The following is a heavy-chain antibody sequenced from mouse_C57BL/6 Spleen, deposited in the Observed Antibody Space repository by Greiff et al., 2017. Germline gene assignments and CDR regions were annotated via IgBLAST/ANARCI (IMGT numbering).Heavy chain of an antibody. CDR2: ISSGSSTI. CDR3: ARSTFLNYAMDY. CDR1: GFTFSDYG. D-gene: IGHD5-5*01. J-gene: IGHJ4*01. Sequence: DVKLVESGGGLVKPGGSLKLSCAASGFTFSDYGMHWVRQAPEKGLEWVAYISSGSSTIYYADTVKGRFTISRDNAKNTLFLQMTSLRSEDTAMYYCARSTFLNYAMDYWGQGTSVTVSS. V-gene: IGHV5-17*01.